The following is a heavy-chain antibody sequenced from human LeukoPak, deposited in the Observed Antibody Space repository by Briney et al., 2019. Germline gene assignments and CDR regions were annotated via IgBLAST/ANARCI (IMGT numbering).Heavy chain of an antibody. CDR2: IKEDGSQK. CDR3: VGGSGWLPDY. V-gene: IGHV3-7*04. J-gene: IGHJ4*02. Sequence: GGSLRLSCAASGFTFSSYWMSWVRQAPGKGLEWVANIKEDGSQKYYVDSAQGRFTISRDNAKNSLYLEMNRLRAEDTAVYYCVGGSGWLPDYWGQGTLVTVSS. CDR1: GFTFSSYW. D-gene: IGHD6-19*01.